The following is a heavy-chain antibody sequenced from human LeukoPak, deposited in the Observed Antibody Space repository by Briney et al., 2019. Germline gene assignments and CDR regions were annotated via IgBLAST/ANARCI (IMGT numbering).Heavy chain of an antibody. D-gene: IGHD3-10*01. CDR2: IYHSGST. Sequence: PSETLSLTCAVSGGSISSSNWWSWVRQPPGKGLEWIGEIYHSGSTNYNPSLKSRVTISVDKSKNQFSLKLSSATAADTAVYYCARDRRGPNPFGSVYPYYFDYWGQGTLVTVSS. CDR3: ARDRRGPNPFGSVYPYYFDY. V-gene: IGHV4-4*02. J-gene: IGHJ4*02. CDR1: GGSISSSNW.